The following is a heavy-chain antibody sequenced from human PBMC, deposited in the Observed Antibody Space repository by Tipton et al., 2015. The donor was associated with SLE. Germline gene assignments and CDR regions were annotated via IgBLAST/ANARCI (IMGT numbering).Heavy chain of an antibody. Sequence: TLSLTCTVSGGSIIGYYWSWIRQPAGKGPEWIGRIYTGGRTIHNPSLNSRVTMSLDTSKSQFSLKLTSLTAADTAVYYCARDWGGEALDFWGQGTLVTVSS. CDR3: ARDWGGEALDF. V-gene: IGHV4-4*07. D-gene: IGHD2-21*01. CDR2: IYTGGRT. J-gene: IGHJ4*02. CDR1: GGSIIGYY.